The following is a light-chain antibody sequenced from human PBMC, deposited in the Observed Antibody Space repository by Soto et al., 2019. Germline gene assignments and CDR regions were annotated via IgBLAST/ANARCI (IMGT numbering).Light chain of an antibody. CDR1: QGIRSD. J-gene: IGKJ4*01. Sequence: DIPMTQSPSSLSASVGDRVTITCRASQGIRSDLGWYQEKPGKAPKRLIYAASSLQSGVPSRFSGSGSGTEFTLTINSLQPEDSATYYCQQHNSYPLTFGGGTKVEIK. CDR3: QQHNSYPLT. CDR2: AAS. V-gene: IGKV1-17*01.